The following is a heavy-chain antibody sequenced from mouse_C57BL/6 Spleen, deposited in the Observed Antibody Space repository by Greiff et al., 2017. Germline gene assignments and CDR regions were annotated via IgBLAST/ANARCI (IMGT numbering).Heavy chain of an antibody. CDR2: IDPENGDT. CDR3: TSIYYGNYPRSYAVGY. CDR1: GFNIKDDY. D-gene: IGHD2-1*01. Sequence: EVQLQQSGAELVRPGASVKLSCTASGFNIKDDYMHWVKQRPEQGLEWIGWIDPENGDTEYASKFQGKATITADTSSNTAYLQLSSLTSEDTAVYYCTSIYYGNYPRSYAVGYWGQGTSVTVST. J-gene: IGHJ4*01. V-gene: IGHV14-4*01.